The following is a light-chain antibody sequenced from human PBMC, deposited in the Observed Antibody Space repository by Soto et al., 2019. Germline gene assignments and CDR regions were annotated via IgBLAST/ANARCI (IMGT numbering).Light chain of an antibody. CDR2: DDT. CDR3: QVWDSSRNHVV. Sequence: SYELTQSPSVSVAPGQTATIICGGNNIGRKSVHWYQEKPGQAPVLVVYDDTNRPSGIPERFSGSNSGNTATLTISRVEAGDEADYYCQVWDSSRNHVVFGGGTKVTVL. V-gene: IGLV3-21*02. J-gene: IGLJ2*01. CDR1: NIGRKS.